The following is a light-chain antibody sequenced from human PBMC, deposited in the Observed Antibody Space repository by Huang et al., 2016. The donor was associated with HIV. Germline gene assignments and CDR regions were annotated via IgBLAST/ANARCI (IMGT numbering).Light chain of an antibody. Sequence: EIVLTQSPATLSLSPGERATLSCRASQGLANYLAWYQQKPVQAPRLLIYEASNRATGIPARFSGSGSGTDFTLTISSLEPEDFAVYYCQQRGNWQLTFGGGTKVEIK. CDR3: QQRGNWQLT. V-gene: IGKV3-11*01. J-gene: IGKJ4*01. CDR1: QGLANY. CDR2: EAS.